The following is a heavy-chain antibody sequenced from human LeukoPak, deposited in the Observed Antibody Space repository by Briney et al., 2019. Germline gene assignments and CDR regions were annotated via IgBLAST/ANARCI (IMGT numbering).Heavy chain of an antibody. J-gene: IGHJ4*02. D-gene: IGHD1-1*01. CDR1: GFTFSSYA. Sequence: GGSLRLSCAASGFTFSSYAMHWVRQAPGKGLEWVSVIYSGGSTYYADSVKGRFTISRDNSKNTLYLQMNSLRAEDTAIYYCAKEHDYNFYFDDWGQGTLVTVSS. V-gene: IGHV3-NL1*01. CDR2: IYSGGST. CDR3: AKEHDYNFYFDD.